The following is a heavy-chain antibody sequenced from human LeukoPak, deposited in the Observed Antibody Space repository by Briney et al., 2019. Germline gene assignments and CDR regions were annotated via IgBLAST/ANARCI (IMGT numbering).Heavy chain of an antibody. CDR2: IYRDGSS. Sequence: PGGSLRLSCVASGLSVSSNYMSWVRQAPGKGLEWVSVIYRDGSSYYAESVKGRFTISRDNSKNTLYIQMNSLRAEDTAVYYCAKSHYYGSGSSRGAFDIWGQGTLVTVSS. D-gene: IGHD3-10*01. J-gene: IGHJ3*02. CDR1: GLSVSSNY. CDR3: AKSHYYGSGSSRGAFDI. V-gene: IGHV3-66*01.